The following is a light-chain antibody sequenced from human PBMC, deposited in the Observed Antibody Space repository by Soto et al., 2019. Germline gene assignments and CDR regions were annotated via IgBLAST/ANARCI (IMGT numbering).Light chain of an antibody. J-gene: IGKJ5*01. CDR2: GAS. Sequence: EIVLTQSPGSLSLSPGQRATLSCRASQSVDTTFFAWYQKKPGQAPRLLIQGASKRATGIPDRFSGSGSGTDFTLIISRLEPEDFAVYYCQQYGSSGVTFGQGTRLEIK. CDR3: QQYGSSGVT. CDR1: QSVDTTF. V-gene: IGKV3-20*01.